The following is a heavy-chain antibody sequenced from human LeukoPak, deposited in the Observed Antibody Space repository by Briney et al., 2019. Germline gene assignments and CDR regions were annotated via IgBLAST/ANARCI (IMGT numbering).Heavy chain of an antibody. CDR1: GFTFSSYW. CDR2: INQDGSEK. D-gene: IGHD6-6*01. J-gene: IGHJ4*02. CDR3: AKDHWGSRQLVRGYFDY. Sequence: PGGSPRLSCAASGFTFSSYWMSWVRQAPGKGLEWVANINQDGSEKYYVDSVKGRFPISRDNAKNSLYLQMNSLRAEDTAVYYCAKDHWGSRQLVRGYFDYWGQGTLVTVSS. V-gene: IGHV3-7*03.